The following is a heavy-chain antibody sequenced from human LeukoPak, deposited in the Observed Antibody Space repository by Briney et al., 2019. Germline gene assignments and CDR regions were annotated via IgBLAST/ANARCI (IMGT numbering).Heavy chain of an antibody. J-gene: IGHJ4*02. CDR1: GYTFTGYY. Sequence: ASVKVSCKAAGYTFTGYYMHWVRQAPGQGLEWMGWINPKSGGTNYAQKFQGRVTMTRDTSISTAYMELSKLRSDDTAVYYCARGPFEVVPEYYFDYWGQGTLVTVSS. D-gene: IGHD3-3*01. CDR2: INPKSGGT. CDR3: ARGPFEVVPEYYFDY. V-gene: IGHV1-2*02.